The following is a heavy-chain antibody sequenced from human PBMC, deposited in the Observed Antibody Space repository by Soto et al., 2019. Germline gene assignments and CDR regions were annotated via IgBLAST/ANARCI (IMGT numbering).Heavy chain of an antibody. J-gene: IGHJ5*02. D-gene: IGHD2-15*01. CDR1: RYTFTSYY. CDR3: ARCGSRARGGSCQNWFDP. Sequence: QVQLVQSGAEVKKPGASVKVSCKASRYTFTSYYMHWVRQAPGQGLEWMGIINPSGGSTSYAQKFQGRVTMTRDTYTSTVYMELSSLRSEDTAVYYCARCGSRARGGSCQNWFDPWGQGTLVNVSS. CDR2: INPSGGST. V-gene: IGHV1-46*01.